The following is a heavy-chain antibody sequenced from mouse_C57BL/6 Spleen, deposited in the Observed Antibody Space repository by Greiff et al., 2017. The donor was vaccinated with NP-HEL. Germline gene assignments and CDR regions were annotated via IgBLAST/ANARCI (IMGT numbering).Heavy chain of an antibody. Sequence: QVQLQQSGAELVKPGASVKISCKASGYAFSSYWMNWVKQRPGKGLEWIGQIYPGDGDTNYNGKFKGKATLTADKSSSTAYMQLSSLTSEDSAVYFCARYHQDYYGSSFDYWGQGTTLTVSS. J-gene: IGHJ2*01. V-gene: IGHV1-80*01. CDR2: IYPGDGDT. CDR3: ARYHQDYYGSSFDY. CDR1: GYAFSSYW. D-gene: IGHD1-1*01.